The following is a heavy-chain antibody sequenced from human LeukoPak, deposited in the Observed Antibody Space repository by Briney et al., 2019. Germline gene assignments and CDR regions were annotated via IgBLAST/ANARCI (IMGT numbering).Heavy chain of an antibody. CDR1: GGSISPYY. V-gene: IGHV4-59*01. Sequence: SETLSLTCTVSGGSISPYYWSWIRQPPGKGLEWIGYICYTGSTDSNPSLKCRVTISLDTSRTQFSLRLSSVTAADTAFYYCARGGYTYGFDYWGQGTLVTVSS. CDR2: ICYTGST. J-gene: IGHJ4*02. CDR3: ARGGYTYGFDY. D-gene: IGHD5-18*01.